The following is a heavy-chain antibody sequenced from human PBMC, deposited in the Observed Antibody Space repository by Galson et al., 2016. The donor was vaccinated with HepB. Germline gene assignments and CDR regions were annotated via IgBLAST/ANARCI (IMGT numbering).Heavy chain of an antibody. V-gene: IGHV3-30*18. D-gene: IGHD5-12*01. CDR1: GFTFRDYG. J-gene: IGHJ4*02. Sequence: SLRLSCAASGFTFRDYGMHWVRQAPGKGLEWVAFISYDGSKKYYAASVKGRFTMSRDNSKNTLYLQMNSLRPEDTAMYYCAKEILDIVATTHPDYWGQGTLVTVSS. CDR2: ISYDGSKK. CDR3: AKEILDIVATTHPDY.